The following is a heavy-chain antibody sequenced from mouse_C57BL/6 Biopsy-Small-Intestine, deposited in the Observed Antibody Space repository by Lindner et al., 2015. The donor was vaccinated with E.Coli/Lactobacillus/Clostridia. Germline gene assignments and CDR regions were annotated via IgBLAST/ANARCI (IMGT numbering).Heavy chain of an antibody. J-gene: IGHJ1*03. V-gene: IGHV1-15*01. Sequence: VQLQESGAELVRPGASVTLSCKASGYTFTDNEMHWVKQTPVHDLEWSGGIDPETGGTAYNQKFKGKAILTADKSSSTAYMELRSLTSEDSAVYYCTRGTTDVWGTGTTVTVSS. CDR3: TRGTTDV. D-gene: IGHD1-1*01. CDR1: GYTFTDNE. CDR2: IDPETGGT.